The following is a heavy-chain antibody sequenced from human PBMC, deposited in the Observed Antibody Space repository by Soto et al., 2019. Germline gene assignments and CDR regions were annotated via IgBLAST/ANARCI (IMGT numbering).Heavy chain of an antibody. J-gene: IGHJ4*02. V-gene: IGHV3-23*01. D-gene: IGHD3-22*01. CDR3: ATDPYYYDSSAYSLDY. CDR1: GFTFSTYA. CDR2: ISGSGGST. Sequence: EAQLLESGGGLVQPGGSLRLSCAAYGFTFSTYAMSWVRQAPGKGLEWVSAISGSGGSTHYADSVKGRFTISRDNSKNTLYLQMNSLRAEDTAIYYCATDPYYYDSSAYSLDYWGQGALVTVSS.